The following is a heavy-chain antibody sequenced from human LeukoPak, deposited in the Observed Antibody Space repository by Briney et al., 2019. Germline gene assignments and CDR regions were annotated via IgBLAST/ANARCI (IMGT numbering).Heavy chain of an antibody. Sequence: PSETLSLTCTVSGGSISSYYWSWIRQPPGKGLEWIGYIYDTGSTKYNPSLKSRLTISIDTSKSQFSLNLRSVTAADTAVYFCARQAAPDRGFSYGPVDYWGHGSLVTVSS. V-gene: IGHV4-59*08. CDR2: IYDTGST. CDR1: GGSISSYY. D-gene: IGHD5-18*01. CDR3: ARQAAPDRGFSYGPVDY. J-gene: IGHJ4*01.